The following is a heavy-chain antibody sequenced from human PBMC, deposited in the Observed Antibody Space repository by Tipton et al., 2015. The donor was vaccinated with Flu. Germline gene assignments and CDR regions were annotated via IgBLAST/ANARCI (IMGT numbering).Heavy chain of an antibody. Sequence: MQLVQSGAEVKKPGESLKISCKGSGYSFTSYWIGWVRQMPGKGLEWMGIIYPGDSDTRYSPSFQGQVTISADKSISTAYLQWSSLKASDTAMYYCAGAHSMVRGVIDYYYGMDVWGQGTTVTVSS. CDR2: IYPGDSDT. CDR1: GYSFTSYW. V-gene: IGHV5-51*01. D-gene: IGHD3-10*01. CDR3: AGAHSMVRGVIDYYYGMDV. J-gene: IGHJ6*02.